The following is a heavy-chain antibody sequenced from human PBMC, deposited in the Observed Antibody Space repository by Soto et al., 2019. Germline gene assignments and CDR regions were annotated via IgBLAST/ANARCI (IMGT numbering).Heavy chain of an antibody. CDR2: VYSSGTT. D-gene: IGHD3-10*01. V-gene: IGHV4-4*07. CDR3: ARDIGSYAYGEGY. CDR1: GGSINSYW. Sequence: PSATLSITGSGSGGSINSYWWSWIRQPAGKGLEWIGRVYSSGTTDYNPSLNSRATLSVETSKNQFSLKLSSVTAADTAVYYCARDIGSYAYGEGYWGQGIQVTV. J-gene: IGHJ4*02.